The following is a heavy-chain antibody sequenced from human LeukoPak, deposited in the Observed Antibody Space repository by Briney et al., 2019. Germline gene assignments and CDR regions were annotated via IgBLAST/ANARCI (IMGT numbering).Heavy chain of an antibody. CDR3: ARVVTAVAVYYFDY. J-gene: IGHJ4*02. CDR1: GGSFSGYY. V-gene: IGHV4-34*01. D-gene: IGHD6-19*01. CDR2: INHSGST. Sequence: SEALSLTCAVYGGSFSGYYWSWIRQPPGKGLEWIGEINHSGSTNYNPSLKSRVTISVDTSKNQFSLKLSSVTAADTAVYYCARVVTAVAVYYFDYWGQGTLVIVSS.